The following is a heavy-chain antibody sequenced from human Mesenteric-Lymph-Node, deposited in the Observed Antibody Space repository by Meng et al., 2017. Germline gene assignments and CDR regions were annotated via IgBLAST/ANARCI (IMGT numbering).Heavy chain of an antibody. Sequence: GESLKISCAASGFTFINYAMIWVRQAPGKGLQWLSTTSGGGKTYYANSVRGRFAISRDNSKNTLFMQMNSLRVEDTAVYYCARVSYYYDSSGTIAAYYFDYWGQGALVTVSS. D-gene: IGHD3-22*01. CDR2: TSGGGKT. CDR1: GFTFINYA. CDR3: ARVSYYYDSSGTIAAYYFDY. J-gene: IGHJ4*02. V-gene: IGHV3-23*01.